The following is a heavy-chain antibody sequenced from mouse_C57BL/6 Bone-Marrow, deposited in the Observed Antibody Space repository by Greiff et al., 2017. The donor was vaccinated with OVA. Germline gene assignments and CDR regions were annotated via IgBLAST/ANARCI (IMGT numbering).Heavy chain of an antibody. CDR1: GFTFSSYG. V-gene: IGHV5-6*02. CDR3: ARRGTTVPFAY. J-gene: IGHJ3*01. D-gene: IGHD1-1*01. Sequence: DVHLVESGGDLVKPGGSLKLSCAASGFTFSSYGMSWVRQTPDKRLEWVATISSGGSYTYYPDSVKGRFTISRDNAKNTLYLQMSSLKSEDTAMYYCARRGTTVPFAYWGQGTLVTVSA. CDR2: ISSGGSYT.